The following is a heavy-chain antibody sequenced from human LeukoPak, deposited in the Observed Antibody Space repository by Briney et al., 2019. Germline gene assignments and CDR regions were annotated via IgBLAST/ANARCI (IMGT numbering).Heavy chain of an antibody. CDR3: AKGVSGWYVLDY. D-gene: IGHD6-19*01. V-gene: IGHV3-23*01. J-gene: IGHJ4*02. CDR2: ISGSGGST. Sequence: GGSLRLSCAASGFTFSSYAMSWVRQAPGKGLEWVSAISGSGGSTYYADSVKGRFTISRDNSKNTLYLQMNSLRVEDTAVYYCAKGVSGWYVLDYWGQGALVTVSS. CDR1: GFTFSSYA.